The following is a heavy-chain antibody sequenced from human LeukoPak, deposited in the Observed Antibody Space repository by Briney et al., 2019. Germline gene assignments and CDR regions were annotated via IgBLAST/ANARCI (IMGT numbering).Heavy chain of an antibody. D-gene: IGHD6-13*01. V-gene: IGHV1-2*02. CDR3: ASSSSSSFIGYYYYYMDV. CDR1: GYSFTDKY. J-gene: IGHJ6*03. CDR2: INPNSGGT. Sequence: ASVKVSCKASGYSFTDKYMHWVRQAPGQGLEWMGWINPNSGGTNYAQKFQGRVTITADKSTSTAYMELSSLRSEDTAVYYCASSSSSSFIGYYYYYMDVWGKGTTVTVSS.